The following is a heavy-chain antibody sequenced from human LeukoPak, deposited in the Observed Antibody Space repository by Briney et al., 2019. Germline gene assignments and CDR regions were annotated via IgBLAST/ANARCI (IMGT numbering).Heavy chain of an antibody. CDR1: GGSISSSSYY. D-gene: IGHD6-6*01. Sequence: SETLSLTCTVSGGSISSSSYYWGWIRQPPGKGLEWIGSIYYSGSTYYNPSLKSRVTMSLDTSKNQFSLKLTSVTAADTAVYYCATGGSSSSVDYWGQGTLVTVSS. CDR2: IYYSGST. J-gene: IGHJ4*02. V-gene: IGHV4-39*07. CDR3: ATGGSSSSVDY.